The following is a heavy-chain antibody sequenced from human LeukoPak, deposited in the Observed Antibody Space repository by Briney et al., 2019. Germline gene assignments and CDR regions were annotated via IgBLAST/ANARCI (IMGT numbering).Heavy chain of an antibody. CDR3: ARLHRSSGWFGWFDP. Sequence: SETLSLTCTGSGGSISSYYWSWIRQPPGKGLEWIGYIYYSGTTNYNPSLKSRVTISVNTSKNQFSLKLRSVTAADTAVYYCARLHRSSGWFGWFDPWGQGTLVTVSS. CDR1: GGSISSYY. CDR2: IYYSGTT. V-gene: IGHV4-59*01. J-gene: IGHJ5*02. D-gene: IGHD6-19*01.